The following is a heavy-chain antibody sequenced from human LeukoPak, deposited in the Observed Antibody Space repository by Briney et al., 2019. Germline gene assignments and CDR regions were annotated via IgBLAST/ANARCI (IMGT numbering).Heavy chain of an antibody. D-gene: IGHD1-26*01. V-gene: IGHV3-73*01. Sequence: PGGSLGLSCAASGFTFSDSTMHWVRQGSGKGLEWVGRIRTKPKSYATEYAAPVKGRFTISRDDSKNVANLQMNSLKTEDTAVYYCTRGGYSGNYYGIDYWGQGTLVTVSS. CDR3: TRGGYSGNYYGIDY. CDR2: IRTKPKSYAT. CDR1: GFTFSDST. J-gene: IGHJ4*02.